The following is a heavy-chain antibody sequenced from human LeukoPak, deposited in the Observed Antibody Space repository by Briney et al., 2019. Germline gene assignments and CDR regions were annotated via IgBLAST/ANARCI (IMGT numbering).Heavy chain of an antibody. CDR2: IYYSGST. J-gene: IGHJ5*02. CDR3: ARDGGDYGDYGRYNWFDP. D-gene: IGHD4-17*01. V-gene: IGHV4-39*07. CDR1: GGSISSSSYY. Sequence: PSETLSLTCTVSGGSISSSSYYWGWIRQPPGKGLEWIGSIYYSGSTYYNPSLKSRVTISVDTSKNQFSLKLSSVTAADTAVYYCARDGGDYGDYGRYNWFDPWGQGTLVTVSS.